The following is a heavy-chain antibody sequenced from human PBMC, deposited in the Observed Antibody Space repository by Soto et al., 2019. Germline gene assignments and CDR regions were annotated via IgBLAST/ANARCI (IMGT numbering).Heavy chain of an antibody. CDR2: INHSGST. D-gene: IGHD3-3*01. CDR3: ARGPRFLEWLFGLFDY. V-gene: IGHV4-34*01. CDR1: GGSFSGYY. J-gene: IGHJ4*02. Sequence: SETLSLTCAVYGGSFSGYYWSWIRQPPGKGLEWIGEINHSGSTNYNPSLKSRVTISVDTSKIQFSLKLSSVTAADTALYYCARGPRFLEWLFGLFDYWGQGTLVTVSS.